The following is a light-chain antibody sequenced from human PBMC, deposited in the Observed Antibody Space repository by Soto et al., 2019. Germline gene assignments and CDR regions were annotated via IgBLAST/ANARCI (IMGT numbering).Light chain of an antibody. CDR2: DNN. V-gene: IGLV1-51*01. J-gene: IGLJ2*01. CDR3: GTWDSSLSAVV. Sequence: QSVLTQPPSVSAAPVQKVTISCSGSSSNIGNNYVSWYQQLPGTAPKLLIYDNNKRPSGIPDRFSGSKSDTSATLGVTGLQTGDEADYYFGTWDSSLSAVVFGGGTKLTVL. CDR1: SSNIGNNY.